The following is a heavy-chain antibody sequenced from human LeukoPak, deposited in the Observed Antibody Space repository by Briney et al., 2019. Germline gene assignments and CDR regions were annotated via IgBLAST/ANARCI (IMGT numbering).Heavy chain of an antibody. V-gene: IGHV4-31*03. Sequence: SQTLSLTCTVSGGSISSGGYYWSWIRQHPGKGLEWIGYIYYSGSTYYNPSLKSRVTISVDTSKNQFSLRLSSVTAADTAVYYCARVVPAALMLWGRYNWFDPWGQGTLVTVSS. CDR1: GGSISSGGYY. J-gene: IGHJ5*02. D-gene: IGHD2-2*01. CDR2: IYYSGST. CDR3: ARVVPAALMLWGRYNWFDP.